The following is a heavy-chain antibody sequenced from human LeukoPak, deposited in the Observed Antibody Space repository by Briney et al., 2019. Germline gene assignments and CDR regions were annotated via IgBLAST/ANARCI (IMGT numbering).Heavy chain of an antibody. D-gene: IGHD1-26*01. J-gene: IGHJ4*02. CDR2: ISVYNGNT. CDR3: ASSRSGGSYSPDY. Sequence: ASVKISCKASGYTFTSYGISWVRQAPGQGLEWMGWISVYNGNTNYAQKLQGRVTMTTDTSTSTAYMELRSLRSDDTAVYYCASSRSGGSYSPDYWGQGTLVTVSS. V-gene: IGHV1-18*01. CDR1: GYTFTSYG.